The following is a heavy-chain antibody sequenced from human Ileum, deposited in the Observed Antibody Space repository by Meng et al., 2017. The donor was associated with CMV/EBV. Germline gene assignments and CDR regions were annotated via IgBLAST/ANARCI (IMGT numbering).Heavy chain of an antibody. CDR2: ISSSGGTI. D-gene: IGHD3-3*01. CDR3: ARSAEWKPYYFDY. J-gene: IGHJ4*02. Sequence: VSGFTFSDYYMSWIRQAPGKGLEWLSYISSSGGTIYYADSVKGRFTISRDNAKNSLHLQMNSLSAEDTAVYYCARSAEWKPYYFDYWGQGTLVTVSS. CDR1: GFTFSDYY. V-gene: IGHV3-11*04.